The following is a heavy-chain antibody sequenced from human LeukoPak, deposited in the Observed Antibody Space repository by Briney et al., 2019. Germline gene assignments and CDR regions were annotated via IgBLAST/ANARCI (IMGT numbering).Heavy chain of an antibody. CDR1: SGSISSYY. CDR2: IYYSGST. D-gene: IGHD5-24*01. CDR3: AREEIRSWFDP. Sequence: SETLSLTCTVYSGSISSYYWSWIRQPPGKGLEWIGYIYYSGSTNYNPSLKSRVTISVDTSKNQFSLKLSSVTAADTAVYYCAREEIRSWFDPWGQGTLVTVSS. V-gene: IGHV4-59*01. J-gene: IGHJ5*02.